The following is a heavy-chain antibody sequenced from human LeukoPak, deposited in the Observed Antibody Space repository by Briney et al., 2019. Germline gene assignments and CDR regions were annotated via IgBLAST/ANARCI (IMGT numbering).Heavy chain of an antibody. CDR1: GFTFHYYG. Sequence: GGSLRLSCATSGFTFHYYGILWVRQAPGKGLEWVALISFDGSKKYYSDSVKGRFSISRDDSKNTLYLQMDSLRPEDTAVYFCAKDVGGYDAYVGAFEIRGQGTMVTVS. J-gene: IGHJ3*02. CDR3: AKDVGGYDAYVGAFEI. D-gene: IGHD5-12*01. V-gene: IGHV3-30*18. CDR2: ISFDGSKK.